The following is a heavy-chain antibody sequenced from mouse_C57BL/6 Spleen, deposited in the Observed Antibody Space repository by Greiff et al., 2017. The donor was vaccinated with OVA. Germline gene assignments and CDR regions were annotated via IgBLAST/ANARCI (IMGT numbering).Heavy chain of an antibody. J-gene: IGHJ1*03. Sequence: EVKVVESEGGLVQPGSSMKLSCTASGFTFSDYYMAWVRQVPEKGLEWVANINYDGSSTYYLDSLKSRFIISRDNAKNILYLQMSSLKSEDTATYYCARDYYDYWYFDVWGTGTTVTVSS. CDR3: ARDYYDYWYFDV. D-gene: IGHD2-4*01. CDR2: INYDGSST. V-gene: IGHV5-16*01. CDR1: GFTFSDYY.